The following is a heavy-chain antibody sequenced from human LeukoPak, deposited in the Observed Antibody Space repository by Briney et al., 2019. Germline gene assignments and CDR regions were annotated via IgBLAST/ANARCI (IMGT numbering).Heavy chain of an antibody. CDR3: ARDRVYQLPYTYYYYGMDV. CDR1: GFTVSSNY. D-gene: IGHD2-2*02. J-gene: IGHJ6*02. Sequence: GGSLRLSCAASGFTVSSNYMSWVRQAPGKGLEWVSVIYSGGSTYYADSVKGRFTISRDNSKNTLHLQMNSLRAEDTAVYYCARDRVYQLPYTYYYYGMDVWGQGTTVTVSS. CDR2: IYSGGST. V-gene: IGHV3-66*01.